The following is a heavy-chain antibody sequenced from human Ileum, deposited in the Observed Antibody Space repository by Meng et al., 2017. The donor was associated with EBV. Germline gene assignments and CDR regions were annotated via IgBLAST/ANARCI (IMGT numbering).Heavy chain of an antibody. Sequence: QGWLGQSGAEVKKPGASVKVSCKASGYTFINHDIDWFRQAPGQGLEWMGWMNSNSGNTGYGQKFQDRVTMTRNTSISTAYMELSSLTSEDTALYYCARGSGAGGRDWLDPWGQGTLVTVSS. J-gene: IGHJ5*02. CDR3: ARGSGAGGRDWLDP. V-gene: IGHV1-8*02. CDR2: MNSNSGNT. D-gene: IGHD3-16*01. CDR1: GYTFINHD.